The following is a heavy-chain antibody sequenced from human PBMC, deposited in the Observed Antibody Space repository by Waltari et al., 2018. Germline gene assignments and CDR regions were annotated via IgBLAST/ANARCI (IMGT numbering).Heavy chain of an antibody. D-gene: IGHD6-6*01. Sequence: SGTLSLTCAVSGGSISSSNWWSWVRQPPGKGLEWIGEIYHSGSTNYNPSLKSRVTISVDKSKNQFSLKLSSVTAADTAVYYCARGLSSIAARRWFDPWGQGTLVTVSS. CDR2: IYHSGST. CDR3: ARGLSSIAARRWFDP. CDR1: GGSISSSNW. V-gene: IGHV4-4*02. J-gene: IGHJ5*02.